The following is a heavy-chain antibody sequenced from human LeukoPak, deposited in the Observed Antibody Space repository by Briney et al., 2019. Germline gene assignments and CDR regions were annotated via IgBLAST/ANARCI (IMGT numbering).Heavy chain of an antibody. Sequence: QVQLVESGGGVVQPGWSLRLSCAASGFTFSDYGMHWVRQAPGKGLEWVSLIYYDGSNKYYADSVKGRFTISRDNSRNTLYLQMNSLRVEDTAVYYCARDRATRYFDYWGQGTLVTVSS. CDR2: IYYDGSNK. J-gene: IGHJ4*02. V-gene: IGHV3-33*01. CDR3: ARDRATRYFDY. D-gene: IGHD2-15*01. CDR1: GFTFSDYG.